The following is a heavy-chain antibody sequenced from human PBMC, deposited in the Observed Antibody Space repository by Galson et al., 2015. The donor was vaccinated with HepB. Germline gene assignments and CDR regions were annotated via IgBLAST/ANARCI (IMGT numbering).Heavy chain of an antibody. Sequence: SLRLSCAASGFTFSSYAMSWVRQAPGKGLEWVSAISGSGGSTYYADSVKGRFTISRDNSKNTLYLQMNSLRAEDTAVYYCAKAETITIFGVVQENWFDPWGQGTLVTVSS. CDR1: GFTFSSYA. J-gene: IGHJ5*02. CDR3: AKAETITIFGVVQENWFDP. V-gene: IGHV3-23*01. CDR2: ISGSGGST. D-gene: IGHD3-3*01.